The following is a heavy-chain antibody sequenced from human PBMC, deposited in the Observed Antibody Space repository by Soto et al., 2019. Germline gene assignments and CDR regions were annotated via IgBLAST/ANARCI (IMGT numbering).Heavy chain of an antibody. CDR3: ARVTRSQWPYNWFDP. Sequence: EVQLVESGGGLIQPGGSLRLSCAASGFTVSSNYMSWVRQAPGKGLEWVSVIYSGGSTYYADSVKGRFTISRDNSKNTLYLQMNSLRAEDTAVYYCARVTRSQWPYNWFDPWGQGTLVTVSS. CDR2: IYSGGST. J-gene: IGHJ5*02. CDR1: GFTVSSNY. D-gene: IGHD6-19*01. V-gene: IGHV3-53*01.